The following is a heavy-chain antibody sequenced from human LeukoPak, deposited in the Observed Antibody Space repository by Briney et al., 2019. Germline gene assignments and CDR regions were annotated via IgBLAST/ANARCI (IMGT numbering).Heavy chain of an antibody. V-gene: IGHV1-69*04. CDR3: ARDSPHALTHYYDSSGYLTAEYFQH. D-gene: IGHD3-22*01. CDR1: GGTFSSYA. Sequence: GASVKVSCKASGGTFSSYAISWVRQAPGQGLEWMGRIIPILGIANYAQKFQGRVTITADKSTSTAYMELSSLRSEDTAVYYCARDSPHALTHYYDSSGYLTAEYFQHWGQGTLVTVFS. J-gene: IGHJ1*01. CDR2: IIPILGIA.